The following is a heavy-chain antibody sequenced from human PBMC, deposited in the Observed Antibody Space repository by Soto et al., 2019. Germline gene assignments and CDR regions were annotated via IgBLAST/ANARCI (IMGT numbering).Heavy chain of an antibody. CDR1: GFTFSSYG. V-gene: IGHV3-33*01. Sequence: QVQLVESGGGVVQPGRSLRLSCAASGFTFSSYGMHWVRQAPGKGLEWVAVIWYDGSNKYYADSVKGRFTISRDNSKNTLYLQMNGLRAEDTAVYYCGGHPMVRGVLDYWGQGTLVTVSS. CDR2: IWYDGSNK. CDR3: GGHPMVRGVLDY. D-gene: IGHD3-10*01. J-gene: IGHJ4*02.